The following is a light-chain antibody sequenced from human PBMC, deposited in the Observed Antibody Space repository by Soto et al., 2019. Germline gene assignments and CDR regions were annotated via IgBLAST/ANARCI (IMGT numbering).Light chain of an antibody. CDR3: QQYNNWPRT. Sequence: EIVLTQSPGTLSLSPGERATLSCRASQSVNINLAWYQQSPGQAPRLLIYGASTRATGVPARFSGSRSGTEFTLTISSLQSEDFAVYYCQQYNNWPRTFGQGTKVDIK. V-gene: IGKV3-15*01. CDR1: QSVNIN. J-gene: IGKJ1*01. CDR2: GAS.